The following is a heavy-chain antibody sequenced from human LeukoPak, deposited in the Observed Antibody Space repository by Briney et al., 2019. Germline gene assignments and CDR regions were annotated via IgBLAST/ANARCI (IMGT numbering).Heavy chain of an antibody. V-gene: IGHV4-59*01. CDR3: ARGGGYGYYYYYMDV. Sequence: PSETLSLTCAVYGGSFSGYYWSWIRQPPGKGLEWIGYIYYSGSTNYNPSLKSRVTISVDTSKNQFSLKLSSVTAADRAVYYCARGGGYGYYYYYMDVWGKGTTVTVSS. J-gene: IGHJ6*03. CDR2: IYYSGST. D-gene: IGHD5-12*01. CDR1: GGSFSGYY.